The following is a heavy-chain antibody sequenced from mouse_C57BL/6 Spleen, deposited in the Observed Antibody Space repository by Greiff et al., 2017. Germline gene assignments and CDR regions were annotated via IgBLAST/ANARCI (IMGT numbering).Heavy chain of an antibody. V-gene: IGHV1-26*01. D-gene: IGHD2-1*01. J-gene: IGHJ3*01. CDR1: GYTFTDYY. CDR2: INPNNGGT. Sequence: EVQLQQSGPELVKPGASVKISCKASGYTFTDYYMNWVKQSHGKSLEWIGAINPNNGGTSYNQKFKGKATLTVDKSSSTAYMDLRSLTSEDSAVYYWARDGNWCAYWGKGTLVTVSA. CDR3: ARDGNWCAY.